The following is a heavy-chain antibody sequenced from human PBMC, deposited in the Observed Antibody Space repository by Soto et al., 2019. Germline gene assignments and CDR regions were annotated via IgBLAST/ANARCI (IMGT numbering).Heavy chain of an antibody. V-gene: IGHV4-59*08. CDR3: PRHSYSSGWFH. CDR1: GGSISSYY. Sequence: SETLSLTCTVSGGSISSYYWSWIRQPPGKGLEWIGYIYYSGRTNYNPSIKSRVTISVDTSKNQFSLKLSFLTAADTAVYYCPRHSYSSGWFHWGQGTLVTVS. CDR2: IYYSGRT. J-gene: IGHJ4*02. D-gene: IGHD6-19*01.